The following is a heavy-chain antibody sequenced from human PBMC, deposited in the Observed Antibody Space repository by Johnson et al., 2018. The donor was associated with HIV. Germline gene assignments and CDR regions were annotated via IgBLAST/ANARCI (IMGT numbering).Heavy chain of an antibody. J-gene: IGHJ3*02. V-gene: IGHV3-30*02. CDR3: AKADDSSGFDAFDI. Sequence: VQLVESGGGLVQPGGSLRLSCAASGFTFDDYGMHWVRQAPGKGLEWVAVIWYDGSNKYYADSVKGRFTIPRDNSKNTLYLQMNSLRAEDTAVYYCAKADDSSGFDAFDIWGQGTMVTVSS. CDR1: GFTFDDYG. CDR2: IWYDGSNK. D-gene: IGHD3-22*01.